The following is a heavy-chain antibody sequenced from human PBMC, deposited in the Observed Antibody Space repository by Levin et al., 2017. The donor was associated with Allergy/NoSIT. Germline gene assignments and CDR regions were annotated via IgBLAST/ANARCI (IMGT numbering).Heavy chain of an antibody. CDR2: VNPNTGGT. CDR1: GYTFTDFH. Sequence: ASVKVSCKTSGYTFTDFHIHWVRQAPGQGLEWMGWVNPNTGGTNYVQKFKGRVTMTRDTSSNTAYMELSSLKSDDTAVYYCARPLGFGELACNYWGQGTLLTVSS. V-gene: IGHV1-2*02. D-gene: IGHD3-3*02. CDR3: ARPLGFGELACNY. J-gene: IGHJ4*02.